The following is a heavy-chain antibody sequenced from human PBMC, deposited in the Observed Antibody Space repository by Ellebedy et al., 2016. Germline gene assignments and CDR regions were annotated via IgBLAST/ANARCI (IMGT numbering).Heavy chain of an antibody. CDR3: AKTSGWGYGEN. D-gene: IGHD3-10*01. J-gene: IGHJ4*02. V-gene: IGHV1-18*04. CDR2: VNTFSGNT. CDR1: GYTFTTFS. Sequence: ASVKVSXKASGYTFTTFSITWVRQVPGQGLEWMGFVNTFSGNTKFAQKFQARVSMTTDSSTHTAYMDLRSLRSDDTAMYYCAKTSGWGYGENWGQGTLVTVSS.